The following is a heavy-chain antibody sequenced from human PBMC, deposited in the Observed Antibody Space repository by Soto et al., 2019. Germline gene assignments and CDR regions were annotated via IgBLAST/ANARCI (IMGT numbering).Heavy chain of an antibody. CDR2: ISSSSSTI. Sequence: PGGSLRLSCAASGFTFSSYSMNWVRQAPGKGLEWVSYISSSSSTIYYADSVKGRFTISRDNAKNTLYLQMKSLRDEDTAVYYFARGRIMITFGGVIAPCEFDYWGQGTLVTVSS. CDR1: GFTFSSYS. CDR3: ARGRIMITFGGVIAPCEFDY. V-gene: IGHV3-48*02. D-gene: IGHD3-16*02. J-gene: IGHJ4*02.